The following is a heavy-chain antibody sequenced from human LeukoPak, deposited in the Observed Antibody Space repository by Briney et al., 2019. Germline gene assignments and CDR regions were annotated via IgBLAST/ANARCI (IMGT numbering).Heavy chain of an antibody. CDR3: AKDNPGNYYDSSVLISAYFDY. CDR2: IRGSGGST. V-gene: IGHV3-23*01. Sequence: QPGGSLRLSCAASGFTFSSYAMSWVRQAPGKGLEWVSAIRGSGGSTYYADSVKGRFTISRDNSKNTLYLQMNSLRAEDTAVYYCAKDNPGNYYDSSVLISAYFDYWGQGTLVTVSS. CDR1: GFTFSSYA. J-gene: IGHJ4*02. D-gene: IGHD3-22*01.